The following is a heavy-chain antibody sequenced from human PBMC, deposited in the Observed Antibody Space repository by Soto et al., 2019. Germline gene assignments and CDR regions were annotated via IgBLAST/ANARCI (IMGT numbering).Heavy chain of an antibody. J-gene: IGHJ6*02. CDR3: ARWDTHYYYGMDV. CDR1: GGSISSSSYY. D-gene: IGHD5-18*01. CDR2: IYYSGST. Sequence: SETLSLTCTVSGGSISSSSYYWGWIRQPPGKGLEWIGSIYYSGSTYYNPSLKSRVTISVDTSKNQFSLKLSSVTAADTAVYYCARWDTHYYYGMDVWGQGTTVTVSS. V-gene: IGHV4-39*01.